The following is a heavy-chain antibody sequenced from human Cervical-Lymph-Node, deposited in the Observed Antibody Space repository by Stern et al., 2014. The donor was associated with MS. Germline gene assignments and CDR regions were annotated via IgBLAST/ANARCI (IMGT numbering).Heavy chain of an antibody. CDR3: LGVGDAMHV. J-gene: IGHJ6*02. CDR2: ISFVGSNE. CDR1: GFSLNSLG. Sequence: VQLVESGGGVVQPGRSLRLSCAVPGFSLNSLGMHWVRQAPGKGLEWVAVISFVGSNERYGDSVKGRFSISRDISNNTLYLQMNSLRPEDTAVYYCLGVGDAMHVWGQGTTVIVSS. V-gene: IGHV3-30*03.